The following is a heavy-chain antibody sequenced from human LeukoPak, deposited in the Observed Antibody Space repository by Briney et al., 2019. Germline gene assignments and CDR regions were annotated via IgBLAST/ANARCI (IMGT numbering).Heavy chain of an antibody. Sequence: GGSLRLSCAASGFTFSSYAMSWVRQAPGKGLEWVSAISGSGGSTYYADSVKGRFTISRDNSKNTLYLQMNSLRAEDTAVYYCARDSGPEGIAVAGYFDYWGQGTLVTVSS. J-gene: IGHJ4*02. V-gene: IGHV3-23*01. CDR2: ISGSGGST. D-gene: IGHD6-19*01. CDR3: ARDSGPEGIAVAGYFDY. CDR1: GFTFSSYA.